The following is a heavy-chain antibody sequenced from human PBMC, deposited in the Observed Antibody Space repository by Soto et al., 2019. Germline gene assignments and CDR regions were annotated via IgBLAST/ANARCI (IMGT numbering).Heavy chain of an antibody. V-gene: IGHV3-7*04. J-gene: IGHJ4*02. Sequence: EVQLVESGGGLIQPGGSRRLSCADSGFTFSTYWMTWVRQAPGKGLERVANIKQDGSEYYYVGSVKGRFTISRDNAKNSLYLQMNSLRAEDTAVYYCARGAFPTWGSYPLDYWGQGTLVTVSS. D-gene: IGHD3-16*02. CDR3: ARGAFPTWGSYPLDY. CDR2: IKQDGSEY. CDR1: GFTFSTYW.